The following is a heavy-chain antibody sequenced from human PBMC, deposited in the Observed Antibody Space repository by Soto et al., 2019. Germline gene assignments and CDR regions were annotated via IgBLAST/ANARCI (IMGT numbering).Heavy chain of an antibody. J-gene: IGHJ4*02. CDR2: IDPSSGIT. Sequence: QVQLVQSGAEVKKPGASVRVSCKASGYTFTTYHVHWVRQAPGQGPEWMGIIDPSSGITDYTQKFQGRVTMTRDTSTCVVYMELRSLRSEDTATYYCAREFTGTNFFDYWGQGTLLTVSP. D-gene: IGHD1-1*01. CDR3: AREFTGTNFFDY. V-gene: IGHV1-46*01. CDR1: GYTFTTYH.